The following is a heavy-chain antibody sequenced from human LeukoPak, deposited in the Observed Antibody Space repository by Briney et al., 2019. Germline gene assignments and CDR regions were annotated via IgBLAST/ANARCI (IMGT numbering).Heavy chain of an antibody. J-gene: IGHJ4*02. CDR3: ARVLYSSSWSDY. CDR2: INSDGSDT. CDR1: GFTFSSYW. D-gene: IGHD6-13*01. V-gene: IGHV3-74*01. Sequence: GSLRPSCAASGFTFSSYWMYWVRQAPGKGLVWVSRINSDGSDTSYADSVQGRFTISRDNAKNTLYLQMNSLRAEDTAVYYCARVLYSSSWSDYWGQGTLVTVSS.